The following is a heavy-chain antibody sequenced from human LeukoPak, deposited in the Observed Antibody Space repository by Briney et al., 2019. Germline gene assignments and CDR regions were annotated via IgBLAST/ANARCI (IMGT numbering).Heavy chain of an antibody. J-gene: IGHJ5*02. CDR2: IYYSGST. D-gene: IGHD3-10*01. V-gene: IGHV4-39*07. CDR1: GGSISSSSYY. CDR3: ARDRGSGSPPNWFDP. Sequence: SETPSLTCTVSGGSISSSSYYWGWIRQPPGKGLEWIGSIYYSGSTYYNPSLKSRVTISVDTSKNQFSLKLSSVTAADTAVYYCARDRGSGSPPNWFDPWGQGTLVTVSS.